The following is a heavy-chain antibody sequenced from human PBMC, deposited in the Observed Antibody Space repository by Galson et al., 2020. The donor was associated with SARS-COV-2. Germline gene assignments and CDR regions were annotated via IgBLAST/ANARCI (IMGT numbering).Heavy chain of an antibody. V-gene: IGHV3-7*03. CDR1: GFTFSSYW. CDR3: TRIRVAGGYYGMDV. CDR2: IKEDESEK. Sequence: GGSLRLSCGAFGFTFSSYWMSWVRQAPGKGLEGVANIKEDESEKYYVDSVKGRFSVSRDNAKNSLYLQMNSLRAEDTAIYYCTRIRVAGGYYGMDVWGQGTTVTVSS. D-gene: IGHD2-15*01. J-gene: IGHJ6*02.